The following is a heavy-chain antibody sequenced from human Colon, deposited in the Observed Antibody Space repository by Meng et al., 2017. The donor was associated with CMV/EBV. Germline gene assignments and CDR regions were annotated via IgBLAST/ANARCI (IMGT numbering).Heavy chain of an antibody. J-gene: IGHJ4*02. CDR2: ISWNSGSI. CDR1: GFAIGDYT. CDR3: ARWRGGTHEY. D-gene: IGHD5-24*01. Sequence: GGSLRLSCTASGFAIGDYTMHWVRQAPGKGVEWVSGISWNSGSIGYADSVKGRFTISRDNAKNALYLQMNSLRAEDTAGYYCARWRGGTHEYWGQGTLVTVSS. V-gene: IGHV3-9*01.